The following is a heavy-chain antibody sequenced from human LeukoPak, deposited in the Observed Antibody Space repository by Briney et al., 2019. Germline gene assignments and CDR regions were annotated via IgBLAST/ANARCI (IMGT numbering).Heavy chain of an antibody. V-gene: IGHV1-2*02. CDR3: ARVSDIAAAGGTPYFHH. D-gene: IGHD6-13*01. CDR1: GFTFTAYY. Sequence: ASVKVSCKTSGFTFTAYYMHWVRQAPGQGLEWMGWINPNSGGTNYAQKFQGRVTMTRDTSISTAYMELSRLTSDDTAVYYCARVSDIAAAGGTPYFHHWGQGTLVTVSS. CDR2: INPNSGGT. J-gene: IGHJ1*01.